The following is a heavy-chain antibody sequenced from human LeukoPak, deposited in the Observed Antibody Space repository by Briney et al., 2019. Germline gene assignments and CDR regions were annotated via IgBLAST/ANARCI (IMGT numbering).Heavy chain of an antibody. CDR3: VREARGYHYTYFDY. CDR2: VSSGHHA. D-gene: IGHD5-18*01. Sequence: GGSLRLSCTASGLTLGGHDMDWVRQTTGEGLEWVAAVSSGHHAFYAGSVKGRFTVSREDAKNSLYLQMNSLRAGDTAVYYCVREARGYHYTYFDYWGQGSLVTVSS. J-gene: IGHJ4*02. V-gene: IGHV3-13*01. CDR1: GLTLGGHD.